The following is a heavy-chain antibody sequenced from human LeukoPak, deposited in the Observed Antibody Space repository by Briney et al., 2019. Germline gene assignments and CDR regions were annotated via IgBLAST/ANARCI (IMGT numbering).Heavy chain of an antibody. J-gene: IGHJ5*02. V-gene: IGHV4-34*01. CDR3: ARKWGQWLVIGERWFDP. Sequence: PSETLSLTCAVYGGSFSGYYWSWIRQPPGKGLEWIGEINHSGSTNYNPSLKSRVTISVDTSKNQFSLKLSSVTAADTAVYYCARKWGQWLVIGERWFDPWGQGTLVTVSS. CDR2: INHSGST. CDR1: GGSFSGYY. D-gene: IGHD6-19*01.